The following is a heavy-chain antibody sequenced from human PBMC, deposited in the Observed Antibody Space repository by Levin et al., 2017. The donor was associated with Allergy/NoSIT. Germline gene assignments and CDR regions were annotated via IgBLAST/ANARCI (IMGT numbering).Heavy chain of an antibody. CDR2: DGRKK. CDR3: ARDSGHQEIEYFQH. D-gene: IGHD6-25*01. J-gene: IGHJ1*01. CDR1: GFTFSAYA. V-gene: IGHV3-30*04. Sequence: GESLKISCAASGFTFSAYAMHWVRQAPGKGLEWVAYDGRKKYYADSVKGRFTISRDTSTNTLYLQMNSLTAEDTAVYYCARDSGHQEIEYFQHWGQGTLVTVSS.